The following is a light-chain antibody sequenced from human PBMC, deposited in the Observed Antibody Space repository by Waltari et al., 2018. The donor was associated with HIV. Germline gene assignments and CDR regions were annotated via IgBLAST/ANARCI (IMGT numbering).Light chain of an antibody. Sequence: QSVLTQPPSVSAAPGQKVTISCSGRSSNIGNNYVSWYQQLPGTAPKHLMYDKNTRPSGIPDRFSGSKSGTSATLCITGLQAGDEADYYCGTWDSSLSAGVAFGGGTKLTVL. CDR2: DKN. J-gene: IGLJ2*01. CDR1: SSNIGNNY. CDR3: GTWDSSLSAGVA. V-gene: IGLV1-51*01.